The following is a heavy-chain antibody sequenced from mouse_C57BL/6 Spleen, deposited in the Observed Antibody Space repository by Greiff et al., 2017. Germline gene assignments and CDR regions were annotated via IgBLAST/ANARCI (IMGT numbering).Heavy chain of an antibody. V-gene: IGHV3-6*01. J-gene: IGHJ1*03. Sequence: EVQLQESGPGLVKPSQSLSLTCSVTGYSITSGYYWNWIRQFPGNKLEWMGYISYDGSNNYNPSLKNRISITRDTSKNQFFLKLNSVTTEDTATYYCARGGGYYYGSSWYFDVWGTGTTVTVSS. CDR1: GYSITSGYY. D-gene: IGHD1-1*01. CDR3: ARGGGYYYGSSWYFDV. CDR2: ISYDGSN.